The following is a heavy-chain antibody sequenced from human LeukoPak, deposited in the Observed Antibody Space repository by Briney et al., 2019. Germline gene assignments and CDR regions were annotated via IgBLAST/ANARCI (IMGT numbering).Heavy chain of an antibody. V-gene: IGHV4-39*01. D-gene: IGHD3-16*01. CDR1: GGSISSSSYY. Sequence: SETLSLTCTVSGGSISSSSYYWGWIRQPPGKGLEWIGSNYYSGSTYYNPSLKSRVTISVGTSKNQFSLKLSSVTAADTAVYYCARHLGGHNWFDPWGQGTLVTVSS. CDR2: NYYSGST. CDR3: ARHLGGHNWFDP. J-gene: IGHJ5*02.